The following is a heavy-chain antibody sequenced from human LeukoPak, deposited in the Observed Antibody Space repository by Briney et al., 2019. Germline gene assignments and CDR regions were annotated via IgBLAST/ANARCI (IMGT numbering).Heavy chain of an antibody. V-gene: IGHV4-34*01. CDR2: INHSGST. Sequence: SETLSLTCAVYGGSFSGYYWSWIRQPPGKGLEWIGEINHSGSTNYNPSLKSRVTISVDTSKNQFSLKLSSVTAADTAVYYCASGPYDYVWGSYDRPNYYYMDVWGKGTTVTISS. D-gene: IGHD3-16*01. CDR3: ASGPYDYVWGSYDRPNYYYMDV. J-gene: IGHJ6*03. CDR1: GGSFSGYY.